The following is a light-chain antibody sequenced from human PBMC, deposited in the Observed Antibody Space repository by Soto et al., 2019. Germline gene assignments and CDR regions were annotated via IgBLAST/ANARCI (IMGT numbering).Light chain of an antibody. CDR2: LGS. CDR3: MQGTHWPRT. CDR1: QSLLHSNGYNY. V-gene: IGKV2-28*01. Sequence: DIVVTQSPLTLPVTPGETASISCRSSQSLLHSNGYNYLDWYLQKPGQSPQLLIYLGSNRASGVPDRFSGSGSGTDFTLKISRVEAEDVGVYCCMQGTHWPRTFGQGTKVDIK. J-gene: IGKJ1*01.